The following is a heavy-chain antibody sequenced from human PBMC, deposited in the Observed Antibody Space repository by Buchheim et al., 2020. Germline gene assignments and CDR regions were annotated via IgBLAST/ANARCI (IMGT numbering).Heavy chain of an antibody. Sequence: QVQLVESGGGVVQPGRSLRLSCAASGFTFSSYGMHWVRQAPGKGLEWVAVISYDGSNKYYADSVKGRFTISRDNSKNTLYLQMNSLRAEDTAVYYCAKVGYSSGWLAAFDYWGQGTL. V-gene: IGHV3-30*18. CDR1: GFTFSSYG. D-gene: IGHD6-19*01. CDR3: AKVGYSSGWLAAFDY. J-gene: IGHJ4*02. CDR2: ISYDGSNK.